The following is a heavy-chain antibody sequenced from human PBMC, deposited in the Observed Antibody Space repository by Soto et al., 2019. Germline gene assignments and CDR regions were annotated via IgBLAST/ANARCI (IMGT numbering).Heavy chain of an antibody. V-gene: IGHV4-61*01. Sequence: PSETLSLTCTVSGGSVSSGSYYWSWIRQPPGKGLEWIGEINHSGSTNYNPSLKSRVTISVDTPKNQFSLKLTAVTAADTAVYYCARGVVLLAAHPLDLWGQGTLVTVSS. J-gene: IGHJ5*02. D-gene: IGHD2-15*01. CDR2: INHSGST. CDR1: GGSVSSGSYY. CDR3: ARGVVLLAAHPLDL.